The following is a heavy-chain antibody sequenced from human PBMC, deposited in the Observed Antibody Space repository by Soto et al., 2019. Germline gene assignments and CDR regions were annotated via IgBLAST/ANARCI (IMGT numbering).Heavy chain of an antibody. CDR1: GFTFSSYA. CDR2: ISYDGSNK. Sequence: QVQLVESGGGVVQPGRSLRLSCAASGFTFSSYAMHWVRQAPGKGLEWVAVISYDGSNKYYADSVKGRFTSSRDNSKNTLYLQMNSLRAEDTAVYYCARWPKLPHLLFDYWGQGTLVTVSS. D-gene: IGHD3-10*01. J-gene: IGHJ4*02. V-gene: IGHV3-30-3*01. CDR3: ARWPKLPHLLFDY.